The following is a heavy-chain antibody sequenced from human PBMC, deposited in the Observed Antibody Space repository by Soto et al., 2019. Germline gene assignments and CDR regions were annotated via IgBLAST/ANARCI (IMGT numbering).Heavy chain of an antibody. J-gene: IGHJ4*02. CDR3: ARQIYDSDTGPNFQYYFDS. D-gene: IGHD5-18*01. CDR2: IYPGDSDT. Sequence: PGESLKISCKGSGYTFTSHWIGWVRQIPGKGLEWMGIIYPGDSDTSYSPSFQGQVTISAAKSISTAYLQWSSLRASDTAMYYCARQIYDSDTGPNFQYYFDSWGQGTPVTVSS. CDR1: GYTFTSHW. V-gene: IGHV5-51*01.